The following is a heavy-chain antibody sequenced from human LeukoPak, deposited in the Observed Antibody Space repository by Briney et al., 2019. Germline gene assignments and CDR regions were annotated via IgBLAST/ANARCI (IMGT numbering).Heavy chain of an antibody. J-gene: IGHJ4*02. Sequence: ASVKVSCKASGYTLTDYNMHWVRQAPGQGLEWMGWINPYSGVTNYAQKFQARVTMTRDTPIRTAYMEMSSLESEDTAVYYCARGGCSRTSCYAYDYWGQGTLVTVSS. D-gene: IGHD2-2*01. CDR3: ARGGCSRTSCYAYDY. CDR1: GYTLTDYN. CDR2: INPYSGVT. V-gene: IGHV1-2*02.